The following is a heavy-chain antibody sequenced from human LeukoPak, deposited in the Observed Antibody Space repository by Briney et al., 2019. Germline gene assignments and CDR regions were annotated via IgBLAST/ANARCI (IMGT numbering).Heavy chain of an antibody. D-gene: IGHD2-2*01. J-gene: IGHJ4*02. CDR1: GFTFSSYS. CDR2: ISSSSSYI. Sequence: GGSLRLPCAASGFTFSSYSMNWVRQAPGKGLEWVSSISSSSSYIYYADSVKGRFTISRDDAKNSLYLQMNSLRAEDTAVYYCARGYCSSTSCLLFDYWGQGTLVTVSS. V-gene: IGHV3-21*01. CDR3: ARGYCSSTSCLLFDY.